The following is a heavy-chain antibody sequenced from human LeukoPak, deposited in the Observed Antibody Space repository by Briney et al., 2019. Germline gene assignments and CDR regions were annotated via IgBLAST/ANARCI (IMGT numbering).Heavy chain of an antibody. CDR1: GYTFTSYY. D-gene: IGHD2-15*01. CDR2: INPSGGST. CDR3: ASSCSGHYYYYYYMDV. Sequence: GASVKVSCKASGYTFTSYYMHWVRQAPGQGLEWMGIINPSGGSTSYAQKFQGRVTMTRDMSTSTVYMELSSLRSEDTAVYYCASSCSGHYYYYYYMDVWGKGTTVTVSS. V-gene: IGHV1-46*01. J-gene: IGHJ6*03.